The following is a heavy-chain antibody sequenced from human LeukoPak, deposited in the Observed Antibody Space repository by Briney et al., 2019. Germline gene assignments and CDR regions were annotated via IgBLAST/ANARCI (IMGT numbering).Heavy chain of an antibody. J-gene: IGHJ4*02. D-gene: IGHD6-13*01. V-gene: IGHV3-23*01. Sequence: GGSLRLSCAASGFTFSSYAMSWVRQAPGKGLEWVSAISGGGGSTYYADSVKGRFTISRDNSRDTLYLQMNSLRAEDTAVYYCARAYSSTWAPFDYWGQGTLVTVSS. CDR3: ARAYSSTWAPFDY. CDR2: ISGGGGST. CDR1: GFTFSSYA.